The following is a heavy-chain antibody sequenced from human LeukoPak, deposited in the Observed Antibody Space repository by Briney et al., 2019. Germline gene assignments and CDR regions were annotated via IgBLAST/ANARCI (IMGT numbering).Heavy chain of an antibody. D-gene: IGHD7-27*01. J-gene: IGHJ4*01. CDR3: ASRKLGNDY. V-gene: IGHV4-59*02. Sequence: SETLSLTCTISGGSVSDYYWSWIRQSPGKGLEWIGYIYHTGSTSYSPSLKSRVTISADTSQNQFSLKLSSVTAADTAVYYCASRKLGNDYWGQEPWSPSPQ. CDR1: GGSVSDYY. CDR2: IYHTGST.